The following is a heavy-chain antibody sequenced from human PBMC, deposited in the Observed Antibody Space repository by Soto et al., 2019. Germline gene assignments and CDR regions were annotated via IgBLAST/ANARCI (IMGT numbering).Heavy chain of an antibody. CDR3: AREGDILTVYYGGYFDY. J-gene: IGHJ4*02. Sequence: QVQLVESGGGVVQPGRSLRLSCAASGFTFSSYGMHWVRQAPGKGLEWVAVIWYDGSNKYYADSVKGRFTISRDNSKNTLYLQMNSLRAEDTAVYYCAREGDILTVYYGGYFDYWGQGTLVTVSS. V-gene: IGHV3-33*01. CDR1: GFTFSSYG. CDR2: IWYDGSNK. D-gene: IGHD3-9*01.